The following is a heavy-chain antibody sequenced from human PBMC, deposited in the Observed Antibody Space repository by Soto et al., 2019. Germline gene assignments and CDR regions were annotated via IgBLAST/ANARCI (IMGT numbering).Heavy chain of an antibody. V-gene: IGHV3-48*03. D-gene: IGHD6-13*01. CDR1: GFTFSSYE. CDR2: ISSSGSTI. Sequence: GSLRLSCAASGFTFSSYEMNWVRQAPGKGLEWVSYISSSGSTIYYADSVKGRFTISRDNAKNSLYLQMNSLRAEDTAVYYCAREVAAAGLYNYYYGMDVWGQGTTVTVSS. J-gene: IGHJ6*02. CDR3: AREVAAAGLYNYYYGMDV.